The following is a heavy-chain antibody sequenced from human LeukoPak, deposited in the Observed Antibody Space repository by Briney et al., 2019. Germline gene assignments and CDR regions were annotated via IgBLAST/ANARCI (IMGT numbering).Heavy chain of an antibody. V-gene: IGHV3-21*01. CDR2: ISSSSSYI. J-gene: IGHJ4*02. Sequence: GGSLRLSCAASGFTFSSYSMNWVRQAPGKGLEWVSSISSSSSYIYYADSVKGRFTISRDNAKNSLYLQMNSLRAEDTAVYYCARAPGLRDGYDDYWGQGTLVTVSS. D-gene: IGHD5-24*01. CDR3: ARAPGLRDGYDDY. CDR1: GFTFSSYS.